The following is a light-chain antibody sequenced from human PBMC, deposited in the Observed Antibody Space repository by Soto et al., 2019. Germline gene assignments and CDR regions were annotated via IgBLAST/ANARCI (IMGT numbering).Light chain of an antibody. Sequence: DIVMTQSPLSLPVTPGEPASISCRSSQGLLHSNGYNYLDWYLQKPGQSPQLLIYLGSNRASGVPDRFSGSGSGTDFTLKISRVEAEDGGVYYCMQALQSPFTFGPGTKVDIK. CDR2: LGS. V-gene: IGKV2-28*01. CDR1: QGLLHSNGYNY. J-gene: IGKJ3*01. CDR3: MQALQSPFT.